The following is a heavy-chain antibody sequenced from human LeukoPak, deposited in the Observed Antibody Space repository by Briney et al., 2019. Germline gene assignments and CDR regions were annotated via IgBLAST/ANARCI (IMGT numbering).Heavy chain of an antibody. Sequence: GGSLRLSCAASGFTFSSYSMNWVRQAPGKGLEWVSYISGSGNTVYYADSVKGRFTISRDDAKNSLSLQMNSLRAEDTAVYYCARSPRYCSGGNCFSREFDYWGQGTLVTVSS. J-gene: IGHJ4*02. CDR3: ARSPRYCSGGNCFSREFDY. V-gene: IGHV3-48*04. D-gene: IGHD2-15*01. CDR1: GFTFSSYS. CDR2: ISGSGNTV.